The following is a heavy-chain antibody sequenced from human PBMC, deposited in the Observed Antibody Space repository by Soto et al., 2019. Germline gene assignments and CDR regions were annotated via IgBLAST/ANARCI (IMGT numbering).Heavy chain of an antibody. CDR2: IYYSGST. J-gene: IGHJ5*02. V-gene: IGHV4-39*01. CDR3: ARTVPAAMWFDP. D-gene: IGHD2-2*01. CDR1: GGSISSSSYY. Sequence: QLQLQESGPGLVKPSETLSLTCTVSGGSISSSSYYRGWIRQPPGKGLEWIGSIYYSGSTYYNPSLKSRVTISVDTSKNQFSLKLSSVTAADTAVYYCARTVPAAMWFDPWGQGTLVTVSS.